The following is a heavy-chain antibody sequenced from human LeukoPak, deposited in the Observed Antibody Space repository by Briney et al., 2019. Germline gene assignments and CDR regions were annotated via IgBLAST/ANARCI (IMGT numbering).Heavy chain of an antibody. CDR3: ASTAGALGYCSSTSCRNLYYYYYYMDV. V-gene: IGHV7-4-1*02. CDR2: INTNTGNP. D-gene: IGHD2-2*01. CDR1: GYTFTSYA. J-gene: IGHJ6*03. Sequence: ASVKVSCKASGYTFTSYAMNWVRQAPGQGLEWMGWINTNTGNPTYAQGFTGRFVFSLDTSVSTAYLQISSLKAVDTAVYYCASTAGALGYCSSTSCRNLYYYYYYMDVWGKGTTVTVSS.